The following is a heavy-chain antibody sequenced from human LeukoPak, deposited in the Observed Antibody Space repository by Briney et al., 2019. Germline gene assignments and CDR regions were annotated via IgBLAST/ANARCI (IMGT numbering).Heavy chain of an antibody. D-gene: IGHD3-9*01. CDR1: GFTFSSYA. CDR3: AKLLAYFDWLPPNFDY. V-gene: IGHV3-30-3*02. Sequence: GGSLRLSCAASGFTFSSYAMHWVRQAPGKGLEWVAVISYDGSNKYYADSVKGRFTISRDNSKNTLYLQMNSLRAEDTAVYYCAKLLAYFDWLPPNFDYWGQGTLVTVSS. J-gene: IGHJ4*01. CDR2: ISYDGSNK.